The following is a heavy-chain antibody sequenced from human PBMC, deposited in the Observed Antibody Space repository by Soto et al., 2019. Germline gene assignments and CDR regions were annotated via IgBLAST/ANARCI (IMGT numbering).Heavy chain of an antibody. V-gene: IGHV4-34*01. D-gene: IGHD6-13*01. CDR1: GGSFSGYY. CDR3: ARYAGSSWFDY. CDR2: INHSGST. J-gene: IGHJ4*02. Sequence: PSETLSLTCAVYGGSFSGYYWSWIRQPPGKGLEWIGEINHSGSTNYNPSLKSRVTISVDTSKNQFSLKLRSVTAADTAVFYCARYAGSSWFDYWGQGALVTVSS.